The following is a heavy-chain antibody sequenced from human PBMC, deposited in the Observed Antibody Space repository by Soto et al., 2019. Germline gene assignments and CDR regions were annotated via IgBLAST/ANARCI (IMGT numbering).Heavy chain of an antibody. V-gene: IGHV3-23*01. CDR2: ISGSGGST. D-gene: IGHD1-26*01. J-gene: IGHJ4*02. CDR1: GFTFSSYA. Sequence: PGWSLRLSCAASGFTFSSYAMSWVRQAPGKGLGWVSAISGSGGSTYYADSVKGRFTISRDNSKNTLYLQMNSLRAEDTAVYYCAKDGGPIVGAGFDYWGQGTLVTVSS. CDR3: AKDGGPIVGAGFDY.